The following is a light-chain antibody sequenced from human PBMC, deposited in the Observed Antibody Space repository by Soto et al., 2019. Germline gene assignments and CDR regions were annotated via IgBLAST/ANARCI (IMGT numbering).Light chain of an antibody. Sequence: DIQMTQSPSSLSASVGDRVTITCRASQTISTYLNWFQQKPGKAPKLLIYTASSLQSGVPSRLSGSGSGTEFTLTISSLQAEDFATYFCQESYISPAVSFGGGTKVDIK. CDR3: QESYISPAVS. V-gene: IGKV1-39*01. CDR2: TAS. CDR1: QTISTY. J-gene: IGKJ4*01.